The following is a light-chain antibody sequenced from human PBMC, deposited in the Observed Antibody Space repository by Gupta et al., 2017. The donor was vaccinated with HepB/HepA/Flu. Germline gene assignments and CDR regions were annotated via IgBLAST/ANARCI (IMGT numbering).Light chain of an antibody. J-gene: IGKJ2*01. V-gene: IGKV1-33*01. CDR2: DAS. CDR1: QDISNY. Sequence: DIQMTQSPSSVSASVGDRVTITCQANQDISNYLKWYQQKPGKAPNLLIYDASNLETGVPSRFSGSGSGTYFTFTISSLQPEDIGTYYCQHYDNLPRYTFGQGTKLEIK. CDR3: QHYDNLPRYT.